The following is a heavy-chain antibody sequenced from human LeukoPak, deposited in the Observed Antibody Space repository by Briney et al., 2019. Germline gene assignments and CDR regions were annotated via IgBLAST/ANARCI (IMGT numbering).Heavy chain of an antibody. CDR1: GFTFSNAW. J-gene: IGHJ6*02. D-gene: IGHD3-10*01. Sequence: GGSLRLSCAASGFTFSNAWMSWVRQAPGKGLEWVGRIKSKTDGGTTDYAAPVKGRFTISRDDSENTLYLQMNSLKTEDTAVYYCTTDSDFYGMDVWGQGTTVTVSS. CDR3: TTDSDFYGMDV. CDR2: IKSKTDGGTT. V-gene: IGHV3-15*01.